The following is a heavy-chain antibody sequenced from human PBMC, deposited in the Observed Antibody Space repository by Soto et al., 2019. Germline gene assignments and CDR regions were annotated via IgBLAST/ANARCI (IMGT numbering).Heavy chain of an antibody. CDR1: GGTFSSYT. J-gene: IGHJ3*02. V-gene: IGHV1-69*02. Sequence: SVKVSCKASGGTFSSYTISWVRQAPGQGLEWMGRIIPILSIANYAQKFQGRVTITADKSTSTAYMELSSLRSEDTAVYYCARQRGIVAANDAFDIWGQGTMVTVSS. CDR2: IIPILSIA. CDR3: ARQRGIVAANDAFDI. D-gene: IGHD1-26*01.